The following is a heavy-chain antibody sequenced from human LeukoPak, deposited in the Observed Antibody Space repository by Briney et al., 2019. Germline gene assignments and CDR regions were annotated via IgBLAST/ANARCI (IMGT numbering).Heavy chain of an antibody. CDR1: GGSISSSSYH. D-gene: IGHD2-21*01. CDR3: AREYSRSVVAGSRPDL. Sequence: SETLSLTCSVSGGSISSSSYHWDWIRQSPERGLEWIGSMYYRGTTYENPSLKSRLTLSIDTSNNEFSLKLTSVTAADTAVYYCAREYSRSVVAGSRPDLWGQGLLVTVSS. CDR2: MYYRGTT. V-gene: IGHV4-39*02. J-gene: IGHJ4*02.